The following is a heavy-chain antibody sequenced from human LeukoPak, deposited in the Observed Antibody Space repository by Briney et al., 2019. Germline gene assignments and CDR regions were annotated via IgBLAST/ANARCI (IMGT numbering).Heavy chain of an antibody. CDR1: GFTFSSYW. Sequence: GGSLRLSCAASGFTFSSYWMHWVRQAPGKGLVWVSRINSDGSSTSYADSVKGRFTISRDNAKNSLYLQMNSLRAEDTAVYYCARDLYRIVVVPHYFGYWGQGTLVTVSS. J-gene: IGHJ4*02. CDR3: ARDLYRIVVVPHYFGY. D-gene: IGHD3-22*01. V-gene: IGHV3-74*01. CDR2: INSDGSST.